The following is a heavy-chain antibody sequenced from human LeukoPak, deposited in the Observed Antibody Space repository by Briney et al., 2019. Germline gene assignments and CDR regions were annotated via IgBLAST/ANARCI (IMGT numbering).Heavy chain of an antibody. Sequence: PSETLSLTCTVSGGSISSYFWSWIRQPPGKGLEWIGYIYYSGSTNHNPSLKSRVTISVDTSRNQFSLKLSSVTAADTAVYYCARGGSPRFDYWGQGTLVTVS. V-gene: IGHV4-59*08. CDR3: ARGGSPRFDY. CDR2: IYYSGST. J-gene: IGHJ4*02. CDR1: GGSISSYF. D-gene: IGHD3-16*01.